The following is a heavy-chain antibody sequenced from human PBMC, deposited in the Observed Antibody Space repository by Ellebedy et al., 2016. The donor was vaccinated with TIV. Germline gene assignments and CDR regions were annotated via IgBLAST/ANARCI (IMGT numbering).Heavy chain of an antibody. Sequence: PGGSLRLSCEVSGFIFSSYSMNWVRQAPGKGLEWISSISSGGSWIYYAYSMRGRFSVSSDNAKNSLDLQMNSLTADDTEIYYCARDGLRDTQRRGAFDIWGQGTMVTVSS. CDR2: ISSGGSWI. CDR1: GFIFSSYS. D-gene: IGHD3-10*01. J-gene: IGHJ3*02. V-gene: IGHV3-21*01. CDR3: ARDGLRDTQRRGAFDI.